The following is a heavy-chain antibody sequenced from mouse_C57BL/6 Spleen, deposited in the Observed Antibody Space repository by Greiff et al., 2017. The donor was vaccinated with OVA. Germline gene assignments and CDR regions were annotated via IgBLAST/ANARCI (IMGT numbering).Heavy chain of an antibody. V-gene: IGHV1-53*01. D-gene: IGHD1-1*01. CDR2: INPSNGGT. CDR1: GYTFTSYW. CDR3: ARHYGSSYVSYAMDY. Sequence: VQLKQPGTELVKPGASVKLSCKASGYTFTSYWMHWVKQRPGQGLEWIGNINPSNGGTNYNEKFKSKATLTVDKSSSTAYMQLSSLTSEDSAVYYCARHYGSSYVSYAMDYWGQGTSVTVSS. J-gene: IGHJ4*01.